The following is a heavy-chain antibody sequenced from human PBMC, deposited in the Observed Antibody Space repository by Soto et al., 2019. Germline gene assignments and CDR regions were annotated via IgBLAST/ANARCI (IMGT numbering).Heavy chain of an antibody. CDR2: IWYDGSNK. CDR3: ARGDKIVGATSAFDY. Sequence: SLRLSCAASGFTFSSYGMHWVRQAPGKGLEWVAVIWYDGSNKYYADSVKGRFTISRDNSKNTLYLQMNSLRAEDTAVYYCARGDKIVGATSAFDYCGQGTLVTVSS. D-gene: IGHD1-26*01. V-gene: IGHV3-33*01. CDR1: GFTFSSYG. J-gene: IGHJ4*02.